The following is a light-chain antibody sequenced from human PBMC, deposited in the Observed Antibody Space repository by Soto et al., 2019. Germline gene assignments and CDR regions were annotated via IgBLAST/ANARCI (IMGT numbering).Light chain of an antibody. Sequence: DIQMTQSPSTLSASVGDRVTITFPASQNIERWLDGYQQNPGKEHQLLLYDVSSLESGVPSRFSGSGSATEFILTINGLQPDDFATYFCQQFKSGTWTFGQGTKVDIK. CDR2: DVS. CDR3: QQFKSGTWT. J-gene: IGKJ1*01. V-gene: IGKV1-5*01. CDR1: QNIERW.